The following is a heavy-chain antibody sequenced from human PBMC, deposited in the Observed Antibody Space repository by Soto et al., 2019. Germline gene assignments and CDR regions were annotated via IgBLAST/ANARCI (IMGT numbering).Heavy chain of an antibody. J-gene: IGHJ6*02. Sequence: GGSLRLSCAASGFTFSSYAMSWVRQAPGKGLEWVSAISGSGGSTYYADSVKGRFTIDRDNSKNTLYLQMNSLRAEDTAVYYCAKPFLEGLLNYYGMDVWGQGTTVTVSS. D-gene: IGHD3-3*01. CDR2: ISGSGGST. CDR3: AKPFLEGLLNYYGMDV. CDR1: GFTFSSYA. V-gene: IGHV3-23*01.